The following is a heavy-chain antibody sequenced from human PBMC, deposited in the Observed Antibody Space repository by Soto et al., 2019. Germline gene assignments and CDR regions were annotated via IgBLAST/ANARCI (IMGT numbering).Heavy chain of an antibody. Sequence: EVQLLESGGDLVQPGGSLRLSCAASGFTFSRYAMGWVRQAPGKGLEWVSGISGNCFYPFYGGSVRGRFTISRDNSNNTLDLQMHALRAEDTAVYFCAKYTVTEDRGESWGQGALVAVSS. V-gene: IGHV3-23*01. CDR2: ISGNCFYP. CDR3: AKYTVTEDRGES. J-gene: IGHJ5*02. CDR1: GFTFSRYA. D-gene: IGHD4-17*01.